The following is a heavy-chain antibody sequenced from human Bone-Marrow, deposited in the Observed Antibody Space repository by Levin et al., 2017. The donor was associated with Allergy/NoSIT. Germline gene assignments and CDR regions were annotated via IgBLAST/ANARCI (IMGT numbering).Heavy chain of an antibody. CDR3: ASWAGYSSGWTGPFDY. Sequence: ASVKVSCKPSGYTFTSHHMNWVRQAPGQGLEWMGWIDPKTGNPTYAQDFTGRFVFSLDTSVSTAYLQISSLKAEDTALYYCASWAGYSSGWTGPFDYWGQGTLVTVSS. V-gene: IGHV7-4-1*02. CDR2: IDPKTGNP. D-gene: IGHD6-19*01. J-gene: IGHJ4*02. CDR1: GYTFTSHH.